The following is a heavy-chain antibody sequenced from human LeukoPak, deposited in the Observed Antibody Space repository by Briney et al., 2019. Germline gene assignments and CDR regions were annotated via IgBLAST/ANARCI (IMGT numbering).Heavy chain of an antibody. CDR1: GYTFTSYG. V-gene: IGHV1-18*01. CDR3: ARTGSGVGYYYGMDV. D-gene: IGHD6-25*01. CDR2: ISAYNGNT. J-gene: IGHJ6*02. Sequence: ASVKVSCKASGYTFTSYGIIWVRQAPGQGLEWMGWISAYNGNTNYAQKLQGRVTMTTDTSTSTAYMELRSLRSDDTAVYYCARTGSGVGYYYGMDVWGQGTTVTVSS.